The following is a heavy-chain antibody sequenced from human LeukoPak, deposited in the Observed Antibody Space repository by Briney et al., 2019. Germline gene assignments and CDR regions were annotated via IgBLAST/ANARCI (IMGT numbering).Heavy chain of an antibody. D-gene: IGHD5-18*01. CDR1: GFTFSSYW. J-gene: IGHJ4*02. Sequence: GGSLRLSCAASGFTFSSYWMHWVRHTPGKGLVWVSRIKGDGSSTSYADSVKGRYTISRDNAKNTLYLQMNSLRAEDTAVYYCARDGYSFGHDFDYWGQGTLVTVSS. CDR2: IKGDGSST. V-gene: IGHV3-74*01. CDR3: ARDGYSFGHDFDY.